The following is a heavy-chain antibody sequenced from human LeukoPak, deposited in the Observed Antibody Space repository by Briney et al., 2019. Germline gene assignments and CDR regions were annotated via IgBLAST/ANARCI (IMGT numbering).Heavy chain of an antibody. CDR2: IYYSGST. CDR1: GGSISSSSYY. V-gene: IGHV4-39*01. D-gene: IGHD2-2*01. J-gene: IGHJ5*02. Sequence: SSETLSLTCTVSGGSISSSSYYWGWIRQPPGKGLEWIGSIYYSGSTYYNPSLKSRVTISVDTSKNQFSLKLSSVTAADTAVYYCARLNNIVVVPAARGGFDPWGQGTLVTVPS. CDR3: ARLNNIVVVPAARGGFDP.